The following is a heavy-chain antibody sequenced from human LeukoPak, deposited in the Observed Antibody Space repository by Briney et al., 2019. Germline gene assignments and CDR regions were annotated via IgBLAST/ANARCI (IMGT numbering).Heavy chain of an antibody. V-gene: IGHV3-48*03. CDR3: ARGYCSNGVCYRGGFDF. Sequence: GGSLRLSCGASGFTFSRYEMNWVRQAPGKGLEWVSFISSSGSAIYYAASVKGRFTISRDNAKNSLYLQMNSLSAEDTALYYCARGYCSNGVCYRGGFDFWGQGTLVTVSS. J-gene: IGHJ4*02. CDR1: GFTFSRYE. CDR2: ISSSGSAI. D-gene: IGHD2-8*01.